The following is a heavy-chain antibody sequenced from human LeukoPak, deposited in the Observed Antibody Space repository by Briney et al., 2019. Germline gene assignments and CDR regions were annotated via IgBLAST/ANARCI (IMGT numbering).Heavy chain of an antibody. CDR1: GASISGSGYY. J-gene: IGHJ4*02. CDR2: IYHTGST. V-gene: IGHV4-39*01. Sequence: SETLSLTCAVSGASISGSGYYWGWIRQPPGMELQWIGNIYHTGSTYYNASLQSRVAISIDTSKNQFSLRLNSVTAADTAMYYCAKSDGYGLIDYWGQGTLVTVSS. D-gene: IGHD2-21*02. CDR3: AKSDGYGLIDY.